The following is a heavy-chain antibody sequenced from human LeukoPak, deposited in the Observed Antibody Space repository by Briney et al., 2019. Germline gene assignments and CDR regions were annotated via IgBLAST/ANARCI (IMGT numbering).Heavy chain of an antibody. CDR1: GFTVSSNY. D-gene: IGHD5-12*01. Sequence: PGGSLRLSCAASGFTVSSNYMSWVRQAPGKGLEWVAVISYDGSNKYYADSVKGRFTISRDNSKNTLYLQMNSLRAEDTAVYYCAKDNGIVAPSIPLDYWGQGTLVTVSS. CDR3: AKDNGIVAPSIPLDY. V-gene: IGHV3-30*18. J-gene: IGHJ4*02. CDR2: ISYDGSNK.